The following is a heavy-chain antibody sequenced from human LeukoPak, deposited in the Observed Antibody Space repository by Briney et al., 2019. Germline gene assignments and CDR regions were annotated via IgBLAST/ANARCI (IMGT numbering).Heavy chain of an antibody. CDR1: GYTFTGYC. CDR3: ARGTTIFGVVIPGDY. CDR2: INPNSGGT. D-gene: IGHD3-3*01. Sequence: ASVKVSCKASGYTFTGYCMHWVRQAPGQGLEWMGWINPNSGGTNYAQKFQGRVTMTRDTSISTAYMELSRLRSDDTAVYYCARGTTIFGVVIPGDYWGQGTLVTVSS. V-gene: IGHV1-2*02. J-gene: IGHJ4*02.